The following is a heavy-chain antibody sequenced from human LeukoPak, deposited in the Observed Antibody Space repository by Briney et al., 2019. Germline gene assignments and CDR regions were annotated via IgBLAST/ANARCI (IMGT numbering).Heavy chain of an antibody. CDR1: GFTFSSYG. Sequence: GGSLRLSCAASGFTFSSYGMSWVRQAPGKGLEWVSAITATSSSTHDADSVQGRFTISRDNSKNTLYLQMNSLRVEDTALYYCARGPSDQYYYGSGCLDYWGQGTLVTVSS. V-gene: IGHV3-23*01. J-gene: IGHJ4*02. CDR2: ITATSSST. D-gene: IGHD3-10*01. CDR3: ARGPSDQYYYGSGCLDY.